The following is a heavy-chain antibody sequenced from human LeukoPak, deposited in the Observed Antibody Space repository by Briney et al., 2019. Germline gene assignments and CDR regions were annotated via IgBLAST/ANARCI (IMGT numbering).Heavy chain of an antibody. V-gene: IGHV3-53*01. D-gene: IGHD6-13*01. CDR3: AKSTGWYSSSWYLTY. CDR2: IHGGDTT. CDR1: GFSVSNND. Sequence: PGGSLRPSCAASGFSVSNNDMSGVREAPGKGLEWASVIHGGDTTKYTDSVKGRFTISRDNSKNTLYLQMNSLRAEDTAVYYCAKSTGWYSSSWYLTYWGQGTLVTVSS. J-gene: IGHJ4*02.